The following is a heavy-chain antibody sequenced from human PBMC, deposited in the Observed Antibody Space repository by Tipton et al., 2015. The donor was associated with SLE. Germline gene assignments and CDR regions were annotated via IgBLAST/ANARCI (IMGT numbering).Heavy chain of an antibody. J-gene: IGHJ3*02. CDR1: GFAFSDHY. CDR3: ARGGTTRAFDI. D-gene: IGHD1-1*01. V-gene: IGHV3-11*04. CDR2: ISESSNTL. Sequence: GSLRLSCAASGFAFSDHYMSWIRQAPGKGLEWVSYISESSNTLYYADFLRGRFTISRDNAKNSLFLEMGSLRAEDTAVYYFARGGTTRAFDIWGQGTMVTVSS.